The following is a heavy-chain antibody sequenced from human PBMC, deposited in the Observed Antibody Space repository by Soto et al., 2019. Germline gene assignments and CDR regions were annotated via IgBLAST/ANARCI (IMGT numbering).Heavy chain of an antibody. Sequence: GGSLRLSCAAPGFTFSSHAMSRVRQAPGKGLEWVSAISGSGGSTYYADSVKGRFTISRDNSKNTLYLQMNSLRAEDTAVYYCAKNPEDYGSGSYYPNYYYYYMDVWGKGTTVTVSS. D-gene: IGHD3-10*01. CDR1: GFTFSSHA. V-gene: IGHV3-23*01. J-gene: IGHJ6*03. CDR3: AKNPEDYGSGSYYPNYYYYYMDV. CDR2: ISGSGGST.